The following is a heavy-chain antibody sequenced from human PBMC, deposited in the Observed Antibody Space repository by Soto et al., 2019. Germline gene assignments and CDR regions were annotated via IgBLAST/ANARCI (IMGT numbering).Heavy chain of an antibody. J-gene: IGHJ4*02. CDR1: GFTFISAR. Sequence: VQLEDSGGGWVKPGGSLRLSCAASGFTFISARINWVRQAPGKGLEWVGRVKSKNDGGAIDYGTPVKGRFIISRDDPRNTAYLQMNSLKIEDTGVYYCVGGSPFEFWGQGTLVTVSS. D-gene: IGHD1-26*01. CDR2: VKSKNDGGAI. CDR3: VGGSPFEF. V-gene: IGHV3-15*05.